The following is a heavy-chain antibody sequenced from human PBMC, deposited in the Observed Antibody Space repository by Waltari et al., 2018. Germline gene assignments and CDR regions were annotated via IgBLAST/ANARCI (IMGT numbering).Heavy chain of an antibody. J-gene: IGHJ6*02. Sequence: QVQLVQSGAEVKKPGSSVKVSCKASGGTFSSHAISWVRQAPAQGLEWMGRIIPIFGTANYAQKFQGRVTITADESTSTAYMELSSLRSEDTAVYYCARVRITARYYYYGMDVWGQGTTVTVSS. CDR3: ARVRITARYYYYGMDV. CDR2: IIPIFGTA. V-gene: IGHV1-69*15. D-gene: IGHD3-16*01. CDR1: GGTFSSHA.